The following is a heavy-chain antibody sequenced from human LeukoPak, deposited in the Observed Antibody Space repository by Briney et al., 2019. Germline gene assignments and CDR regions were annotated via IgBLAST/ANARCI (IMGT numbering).Heavy chain of an antibody. CDR1: GYTFTSYD. CDR2: IIPIFGTA. D-gene: IGHD3-22*01. V-gene: IGHV1-69*13. Sequence: VASVKVSCKASGYTFTSYDINWVRQAPGQGLEWMGGIIPIFGTANYAQKFQGRVTITADESTSTAYMELSSLRSEDTAVYYCATASRYYDSSGYYPGAGYFDYWGQGTLVTVSS. CDR3: ATASRYYDSSGYYPGAGYFDY. J-gene: IGHJ4*02.